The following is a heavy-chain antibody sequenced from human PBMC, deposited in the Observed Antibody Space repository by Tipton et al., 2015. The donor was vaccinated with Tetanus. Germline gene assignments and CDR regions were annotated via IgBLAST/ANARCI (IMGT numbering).Heavy chain of an antibody. CDR3: ARDRGDYIYYGMDV. J-gene: IGHJ6*02. CDR2: IDPNSGGP. D-gene: IGHD3-22*01. Sequence: QVQLVQSGAEVKKPGASVKVSCKASGYTFTGQYMYWVRQAPGQGLEWMGWIDPNSGGPVYAQKFQGRVPMTRDTSFSTAYMELSRLRSDDTAVYYCARDRGDYIYYGMDVWGPGTTVTVSS. V-gene: IGHV1-2*02. CDR1: GYTFTGQY.